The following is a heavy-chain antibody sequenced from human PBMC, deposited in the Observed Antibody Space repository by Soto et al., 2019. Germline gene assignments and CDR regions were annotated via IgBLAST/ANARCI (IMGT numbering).Heavy chain of an antibody. CDR3: ARSLAATGTSWLDP. Sequence: QVQLVQSGTEVKKPGASVKVSCKASGYTFTNYGITWVRQAPGEGLEWMGWISAYNGHTNYAQKVQGRVTMTTDTSTSTAYMELRSLRSDDTAVFYCARSLAATGTSWLDPWGQGTLVTVSS. CDR1: GYTFTNYG. V-gene: IGHV1-18*04. D-gene: IGHD6-13*01. CDR2: ISAYNGHT. J-gene: IGHJ5*02.